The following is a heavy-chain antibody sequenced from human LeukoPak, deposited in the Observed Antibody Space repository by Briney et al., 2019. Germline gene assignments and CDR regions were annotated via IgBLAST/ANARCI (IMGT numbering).Heavy chain of an antibody. D-gene: IGHD3-16*01. CDR2: IYSGGST. CDR3: AREPKGGYDAFDI. V-gene: IGHV3-66*01. CDR1: GFTVSSNY. Sequence: PGGSLRLSCAASGFTVSSNYMSWVRQAPGKGLEWVSVIYSGGSTYYADSVKGRFTISRDNSKNTLYLQMNSLRAEDTAVYYCAREPKGGYDAFDIWGQGTMVTVSS. J-gene: IGHJ3*02.